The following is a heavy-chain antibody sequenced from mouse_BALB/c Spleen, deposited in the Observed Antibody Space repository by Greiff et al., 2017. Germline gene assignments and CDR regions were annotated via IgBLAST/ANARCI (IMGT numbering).Heavy chain of an antibody. CDR1: GYTFTSYW. D-gene: IGHD2-14*01. Sequence: VQLQQSGTVLARPGASVKMSCKASGYTFTSYWMHWVKQRPGQGLEWIGAIYPGNSDTSYNQKFKGKAKLTAVTSTSTAYMELSSLTNEDSAVYYCTRREVRRDYYAMDYWGQGTSVTVSS. J-gene: IGHJ4*01. CDR3: TRREVRRDYYAMDY. CDR2: IYPGNSDT. V-gene: IGHV1-5*01.